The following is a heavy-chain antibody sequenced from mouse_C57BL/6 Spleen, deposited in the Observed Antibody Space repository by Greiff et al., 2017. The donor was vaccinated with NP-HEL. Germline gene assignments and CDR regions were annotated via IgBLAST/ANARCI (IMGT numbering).Heavy chain of an antibody. V-gene: IGHV14-3*01. CDR2: IDPANGNT. CDR3: APYYYGSSYDYAMDY. CDR1: GFNIKNTY. Sequence: EVQLQQSVAELVRPGASVKLSCTASGFNIKNTYMHWVKQRPEQGLEWIGRIDPANGNTKYAPKFQGKATITADTSSNTAYLQLSSLTSEDTAIYYCAPYYYGSSYDYAMDYWGQGTSVTVSS. J-gene: IGHJ4*01. D-gene: IGHD1-1*01.